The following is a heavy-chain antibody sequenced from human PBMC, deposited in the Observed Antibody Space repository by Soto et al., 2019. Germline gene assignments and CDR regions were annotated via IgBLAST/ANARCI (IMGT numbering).Heavy chain of an antibody. D-gene: IGHD2-15*01. CDR1: GGSISSGDYY. CDR2: IHYGGST. CDR3: ARRGGGVPELYFDY. V-gene: IGHV4-30-4*01. J-gene: IGHJ4*02. Sequence: QVQLQESGPGLVKPSQTLSLTCTVSGGSISSGDYYWSWIRQPPGKGLEWLGYIHYGGSTYYNPSLKSRVTISVDTSKNQSSLKLSSVTAADTAVYYCARRGGGVPELYFDYWGQGTLVTVSS.